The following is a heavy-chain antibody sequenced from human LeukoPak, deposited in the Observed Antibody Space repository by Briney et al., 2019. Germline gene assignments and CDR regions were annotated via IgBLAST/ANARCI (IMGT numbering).Heavy chain of an antibody. CDR1: GDSVNSDNHY. D-gene: IGHD2-15*01. V-gene: IGHV4-39*01. CDR3: ARRVSTPSVAAGGFDF. Sequence: PSETLSLTCTVSGDSVNSDNHYWVWIHQPPGKGLEWIGSLHSSGSTYRHPSLKSRVTVSLDSAKNLFSLRLDSVTAADTAMYYCARRVSTPSVAAGGFDFWGQGTLVTVSS. J-gene: IGHJ4*02. CDR2: LHSSGST.